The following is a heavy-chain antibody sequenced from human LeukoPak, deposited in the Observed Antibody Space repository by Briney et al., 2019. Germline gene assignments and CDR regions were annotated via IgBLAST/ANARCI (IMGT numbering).Heavy chain of an antibody. V-gene: IGHV3-30-3*02. CDR3: AKRGDYGDYWYFDL. D-gene: IGHD4-17*01. CDR1: GFTFSSYA. CDR2: ISYDGSNK. Sequence: PGGSLRLSCAASGFTFSSYAMSWVRQAPGKGLEWVAVISYDGSNKYYADSVKGRFTISRDNSKNTLYLQMNSLRVEDTGVYYCAKRGDYGDYWYFDLWGRGTLVTVSS. J-gene: IGHJ2*01.